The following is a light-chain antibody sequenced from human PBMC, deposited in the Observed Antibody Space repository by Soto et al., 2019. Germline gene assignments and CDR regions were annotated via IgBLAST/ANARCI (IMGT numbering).Light chain of an antibody. CDR2: DVS. CDR1: SSDVGLYNY. CDR3: QSYDNRLSAYV. Sequence: QSALTQPASVSGSPGQSITISCTGTSSDVGLYNYVSWYQQHPGKAPKLLIYDVSDRPSGVSNRFSGSKSGSTASLTISGLQAEDEGDYYCQSYDNRLSAYVFGTGTKLTVL. V-gene: IGLV2-14*03. J-gene: IGLJ1*01.